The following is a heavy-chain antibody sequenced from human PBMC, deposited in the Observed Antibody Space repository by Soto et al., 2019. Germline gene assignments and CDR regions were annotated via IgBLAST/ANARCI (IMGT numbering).Heavy chain of an antibody. J-gene: IGHJ5*02. V-gene: IGHV1-2*02. CDR1: GYTFTDFF. Sequence: ASVKVSFKASGYTFTDFFIHWLRQAPGEGFEWMGWINPKSRGTNYAQKFQGRVTMTRDTSNSTAYMELRDLRSDDTAVYYCARVTLKAGNWFDPWGQGTLVTVSS. CDR2: INPKSRGT. D-gene: IGHD1-1*01. CDR3: ARVTLKAGNWFDP.